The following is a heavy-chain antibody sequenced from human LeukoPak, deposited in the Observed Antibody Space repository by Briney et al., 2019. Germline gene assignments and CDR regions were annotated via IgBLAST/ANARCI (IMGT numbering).Heavy chain of an antibody. D-gene: IGHD5-12*01. CDR1: GFTFSSYG. J-gene: IGHJ4*02. CDR3: AKDREYSGYEYFDY. V-gene: IGHV3-30*02. CDR2: IRYDGSNK. Sequence: PGGSLRLSCAASGFTFSSYGMHWVRQAPGKGLEWVAFIRYDGSNKYYADSVKGRFTISRDNSKNTLYLQMNSLRAEDTAVYYYAKDREYSGYEYFDYWGQGTLVTVSS.